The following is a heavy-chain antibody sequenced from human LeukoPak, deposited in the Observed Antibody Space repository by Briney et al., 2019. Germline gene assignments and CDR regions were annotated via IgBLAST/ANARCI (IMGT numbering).Heavy chain of an antibody. J-gene: IGHJ6*02. Sequence: ETLSLTCTVSGGSISDYYWSWIRQPPGKGLEWVSSIGSDEKTHYSESARGRFAISRDNFQHMVFLEMNTLRAEDTAVYYCARDLHYYVAMDVWGQGTTVTVSS. CDR1: GGSISDYY. V-gene: IGHV3-53*01. CDR2: IGSDEKT. CDR3: ARDLHYYVAMDV. D-gene: IGHD3-10*02.